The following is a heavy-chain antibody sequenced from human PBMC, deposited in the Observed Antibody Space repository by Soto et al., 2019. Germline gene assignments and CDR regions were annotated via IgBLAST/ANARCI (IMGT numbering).Heavy chain of an antibody. CDR2: IKSKTDGGTT. J-gene: IGHJ3*02. CDR3: TTQYSSGWYVAFDI. V-gene: IGHV3-15*01. Sequence: EVQLVESGGGLVKPGGSLRLSCAASGFTFSNAWMSWVRQAPGKGLEWFGRIKSKTDGGTTDYAAPVKGRFTISRDDSKNTLYLQMNSLKTEDTAVYYCTTQYSSGWYVAFDIWGQGTMVTVSS. CDR1: GFTFSNAW. D-gene: IGHD6-19*01.